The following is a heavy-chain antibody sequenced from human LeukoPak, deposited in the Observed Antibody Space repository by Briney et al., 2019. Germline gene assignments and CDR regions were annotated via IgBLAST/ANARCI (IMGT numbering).Heavy chain of an antibody. J-gene: IGHJ6*03. CDR2: ISAYNGNT. Sequence: ASVKVSCKASGYTFTSYGISWVRQAPGQGLEWMGWISAYNGNTNYAQKLQGRVTMTTDTSTSTAYMELRSLRSDDTAVYYCARSPLGLLWFGERIHYYYYMDVWGKGTTVTISS. CDR3: ARSPLGLLWFGERIHYYYYMDV. CDR1: GYTFTSYG. V-gene: IGHV1-18*01. D-gene: IGHD3-10*01.